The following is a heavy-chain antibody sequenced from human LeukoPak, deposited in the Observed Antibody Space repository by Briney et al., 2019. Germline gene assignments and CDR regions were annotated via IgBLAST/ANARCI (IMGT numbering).Heavy chain of an antibody. Sequence: PSETLSLTCTVSGGSISSSTYYWGWIRQPPGKGLEWIGSIYDSGSTFYNPSLKSRVTISVDTPKNQFSLKLSAVTAADTAVYYCARDPGNRLRGNYWGQGTLVTVSS. J-gene: IGHJ4*02. D-gene: IGHD5-12*01. V-gene: IGHV4-39*07. CDR3: ARDPGNRLRGNY. CDR2: IYDSGST. CDR1: GGSISSSTYY.